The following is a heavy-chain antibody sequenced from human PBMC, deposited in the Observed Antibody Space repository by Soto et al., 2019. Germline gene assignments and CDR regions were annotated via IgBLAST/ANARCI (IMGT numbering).Heavy chain of an antibody. J-gene: IGHJ3*02. CDR1: GVTFSSYA. CDR2: IIPMFGTA. CDR3: ARGAEYYYDSSGYDDAFDI. V-gene: IGHV1-69*06. D-gene: IGHD3-22*01. Sequence: QVQLVQSGAEVKKPGSSVKVSCKASGVTFSSYAISWVRQAPGQGLEWMGGIIPMFGTANYAQKFQGRVTITADKSTSTAYMELSSLRSEDTAVYYCARGAEYYYDSSGYDDAFDIWGQGTMVTVSS.